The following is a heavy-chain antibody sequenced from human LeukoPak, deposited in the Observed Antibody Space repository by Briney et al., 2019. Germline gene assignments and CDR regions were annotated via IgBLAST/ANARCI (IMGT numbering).Heavy chain of an antibody. D-gene: IGHD3-9*01. CDR1: GYTFTSYY. Sequence: GASVKVSCKASGYTFTSYYMHWVRQAPGQGLEWVGWINPKSGGTNEAQKFHDRVTMTRDTSIRTAYMEVSRLRSDDTAVYYCARSPDILTGENFDYWGQGTLVTVSS. J-gene: IGHJ4*02. CDR2: INPKSGGT. V-gene: IGHV1-2*02. CDR3: ARSPDILTGENFDY.